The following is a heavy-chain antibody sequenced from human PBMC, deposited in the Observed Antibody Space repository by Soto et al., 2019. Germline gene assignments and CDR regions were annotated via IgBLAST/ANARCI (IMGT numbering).Heavy chain of an antibody. CDR3: ARGQSDYYDSSGYFDY. Sequence: GGSLRLSCAASGFTFSSYSMNCVRQAPGKGLEWVSSINSLSTYIYYADSLKGRFTISRDNARNSLYLQINSLRAEDTAVYYCARGQSDYYDSSGYFDYWGQGTQVTVSS. D-gene: IGHD3-22*01. V-gene: IGHV3-21*01. CDR2: INSLSTYI. J-gene: IGHJ4*02. CDR1: GFTFSSYS.